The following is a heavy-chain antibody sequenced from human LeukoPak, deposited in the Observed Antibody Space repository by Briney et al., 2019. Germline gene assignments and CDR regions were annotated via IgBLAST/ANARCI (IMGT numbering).Heavy chain of an antibody. V-gene: IGHV4-59*12. CDR1: GGSISSDY. CDR2: IYYSGRT. Sequence: PSETLSLTCTVSGGSISSDYWSWIRQPPPKGLEWIHHIYYSGRTNYNPSLKSRVTISVDTSKNQFSLKLTSGTDADTAVYYCAARYYNYGMDVWGQGATVTVSS. J-gene: IGHJ6*02. CDR3: AARYYNYGMDV.